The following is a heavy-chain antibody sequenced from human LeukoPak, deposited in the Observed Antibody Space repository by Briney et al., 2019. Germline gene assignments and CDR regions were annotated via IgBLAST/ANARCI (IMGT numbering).Heavy chain of an antibody. CDR3: AKAYSYGYDY. J-gene: IGHJ4*02. V-gene: IGHV3-30*02. CDR1: GFTFSDYG. D-gene: IGHD5-18*01. CDR2: IQYDGSNK. Sequence: GGSLRLSCAASGFTFSDYGIHWVRQAPGKGLAWVGFIQYDGSNKYYTDSVKGRFTISRDNSKNTLSLQMSSLRPDDTAVYYCAKAYSYGYDYWGQGTLVTVSS.